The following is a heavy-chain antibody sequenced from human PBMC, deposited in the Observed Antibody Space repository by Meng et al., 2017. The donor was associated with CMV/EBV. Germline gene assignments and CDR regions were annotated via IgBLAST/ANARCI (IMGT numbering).Heavy chain of an antibody. Sequence: ASVKVSCKASGYTFTSYYMHWVRQAPGQGLEWMGIIDPSGGSTSYAQKFQGRVTMTRDTSTSTVYMELSSLRSEDTAVYYCARRGVVIGDFDYWGQGTLVTVSS. D-gene: IGHD3-3*01. CDR2: IDPSGGST. V-gene: IGHV1-46*01. CDR1: GYTFTSYY. J-gene: IGHJ4*02. CDR3: ARRGVVIGDFDY.